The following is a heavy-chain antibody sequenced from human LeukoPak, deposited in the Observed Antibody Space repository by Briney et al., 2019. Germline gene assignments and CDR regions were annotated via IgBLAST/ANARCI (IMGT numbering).Heavy chain of an antibody. Sequence: SETLSLTCTVSGGSISSYYWSWIRQPPGKGLEWIGYIYTSGSTNYNPSLKSRVTISVDTSKNQFSQKLSSVTAADTAVYYCARATYYDFWSGYYFDYWGQGTLVTVSS. CDR2: IYTSGST. CDR1: GGSISSYY. J-gene: IGHJ4*02. CDR3: ARATYYDFWSGYYFDY. V-gene: IGHV4-4*09. D-gene: IGHD3-3*01.